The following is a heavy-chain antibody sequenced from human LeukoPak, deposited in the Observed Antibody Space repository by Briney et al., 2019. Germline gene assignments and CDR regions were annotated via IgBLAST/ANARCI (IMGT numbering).Heavy chain of an antibody. CDR1: GFTFSSYS. J-gene: IGHJ5*02. CDR2: ISSSSSYI. CDR3: ASALSAARPNNWFDP. D-gene: IGHD6-6*01. Sequence: GGSLRRSCAAAGFTFSSYSMNWVRQAPGKGLEWVSSISSSSSYIYYADSVKGRFTISRDNAKNSLYLQMNSLRAEDTAVYYCASALSAARPNNWFDPWGQGTLVTVSS. V-gene: IGHV3-21*01.